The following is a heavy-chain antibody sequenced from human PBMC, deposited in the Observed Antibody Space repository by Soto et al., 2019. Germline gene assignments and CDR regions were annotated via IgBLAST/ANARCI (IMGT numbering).Heavy chain of an antibody. D-gene: IGHD1-26*01. J-gene: IGHJ4*02. Sequence: GGSLRLSCAASGFTFSSYSMNWVRQAPGKGLEWVSSISSSSSYIYYADSVKGRFTISRDNAKNSLYLQMNSLRAEDTAVCYCAPNPSGSHWVRDDSSQGTLVTVSS. CDR3: APNPSGSHWVRDD. V-gene: IGHV3-21*01. CDR1: GFTFSSYS. CDR2: ISSSSSYI.